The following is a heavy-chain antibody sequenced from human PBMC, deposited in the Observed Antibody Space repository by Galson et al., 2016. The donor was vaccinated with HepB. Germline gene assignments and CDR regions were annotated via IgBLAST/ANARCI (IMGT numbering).Heavy chain of an antibody. J-gene: IGHJ3*02. CDR3: ATSTGYRSGWGAFDI. V-gene: IGHV1-2*04. Sequence: SVKVSCKASGDTFTGYYIHWVRQAPGQGLEWMAWLSANGGATNYAQKFQGWVTMTRDTSISTAYMELTSLTSDATAIYYCATSTGYRSGWGAFDIWGQGTMVTVSS. D-gene: IGHD6-25*01. CDR1: GDTFTGYY. CDR2: LSANGGAT.